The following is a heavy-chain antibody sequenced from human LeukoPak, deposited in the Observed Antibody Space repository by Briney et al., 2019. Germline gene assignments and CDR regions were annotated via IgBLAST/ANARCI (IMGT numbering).Heavy chain of an antibody. Sequence: GGSLRLSCAASGFTFSNYEMNWVRQAPGKRLEWVSYIGSRGAIYYADSVKGRFTISRDNAKNSLYLQMNSLRAEDTAVYYCARATFIWTAYYTHWGQGTLVTVSS. D-gene: IGHD3/OR15-3a*01. J-gene: IGHJ4*02. V-gene: IGHV3-48*03. CDR3: ARATFIWTAYYTH. CDR2: IGSRGAI. CDR1: GFTFSNYE.